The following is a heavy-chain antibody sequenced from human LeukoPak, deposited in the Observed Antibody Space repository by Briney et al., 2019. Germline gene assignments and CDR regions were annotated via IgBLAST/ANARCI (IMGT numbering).Heavy chain of an antibody. CDR3: ARDYTLFGVVPEYDFDY. CDR2: INPNSGGT. D-gene: IGHD3-3*01. J-gene: IGHJ4*02. Sequence: ASVKVSCKASGYTFTDYYMHWLRPAPGQGLEWMGWINPNSGGTNYAQKFQGRVTMTRDTSISTAYMELSRLRSDDTAVYYCARDYTLFGVVPEYDFDYWGQGTLVTVSS. V-gene: IGHV1-2*02. CDR1: GYTFTDYY.